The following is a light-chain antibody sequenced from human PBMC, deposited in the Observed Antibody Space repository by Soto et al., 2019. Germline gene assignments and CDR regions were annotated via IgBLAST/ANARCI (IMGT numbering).Light chain of an antibody. CDR3: CSYAGSSTPVV. V-gene: IGLV2-23*01. Sequence: QSALTQPASVSGSPGQSITISCTGTSSDVGSYNLVSWYQQHPGKAPKLMIYEGTTRPSGVSNRFSGSKSGNTASLTISGLQAEDEADYYCCSYAGSSTPVVFGGGTKVNVL. CDR1: SSDVGSYNL. J-gene: IGLJ2*01. CDR2: EGT.